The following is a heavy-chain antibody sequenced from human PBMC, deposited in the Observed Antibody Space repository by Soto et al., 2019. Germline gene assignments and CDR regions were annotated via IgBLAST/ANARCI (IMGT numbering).Heavy chain of an antibody. CDR3: ARHARGYSCGFEYC. CDR2: IIPILGIA. D-gene: IGHD5-18*01. V-gene: IGHV1-69*02. Sequence: QVQLVQSGAEVKKPGSSVKVSCKASVGTFSSYTISWVRQAPGHGLAWMGRIIPILGIANYAQKFQGRVTITADKSTSTDYRELSSLRSEDTAVYYCARHARGYSCGFEYCWGQGTLVTVSS. J-gene: IGHJ4*02. CDR1: VGTFSSYT.